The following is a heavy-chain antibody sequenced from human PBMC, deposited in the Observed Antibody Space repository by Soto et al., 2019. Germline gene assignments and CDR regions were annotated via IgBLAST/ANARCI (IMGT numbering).Heavy chain of an antibody. D-gene: IGHD1-7*01. CDR2: IRSKAYGGTT. CDR1: GSTFGDYA. J-gene: IGHJ6*02. CDR3: TRGENYNYYYYYGMDV. Sequence: GGSLRLSCTASGSTFGDYAMSWVRQAPGKGLEWVGFIRSKAYGGTTEYAASVKGRFTISRDDSKSIAYLQMNSLKTEDTAVYYCTRGENYNYYYYYGMDVWGQGTTVTVSS. V-gene: IGHV3-49*04.